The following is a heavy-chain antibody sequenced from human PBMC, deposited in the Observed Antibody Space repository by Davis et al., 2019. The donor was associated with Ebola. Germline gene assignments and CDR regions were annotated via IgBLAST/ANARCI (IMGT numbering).Heavy chain of an antibody. D-gene: IGHD2-8*01. CDR1: GFTFSNFY. CDR3: ARGAAGDGVYFDP. CDR2: INTDGSST. J-gene: IGHJ5*02. V-gene: IGHV3-74*01. Sequence: GESLKISCAASGFTFSNFYIHWVRQAPGKGLVWVSRINTDGSSTNYADSVKGRFTISRDNAKNTVYLQMNSLGAEDTAVYFCARGAAGDGVYFDPWSQGTLVTVSS.